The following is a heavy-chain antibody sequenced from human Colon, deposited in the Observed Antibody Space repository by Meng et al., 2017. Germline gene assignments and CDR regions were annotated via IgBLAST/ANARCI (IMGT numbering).Heavy chain of an antibody. D-gene: IGHD5-12*01. Sequence: VQLQESGPGLVRPSETLSLTCTVSGGSVISNSYYWSWIRQPPGKGLEWIGFIYYSGSTNYNPSLKSRVTILVDTSKNQFSLKVSSVTAADTAVYYCARDSGYDKNWFDPWGQGTLVTVSS. CDR3: ARDSGYDKNWFDP. CDR1: GGSVISNSYY. V-gene: IGHV4-61*01. J-gene: IGHJ5*02. CDR2: IYYSGST.